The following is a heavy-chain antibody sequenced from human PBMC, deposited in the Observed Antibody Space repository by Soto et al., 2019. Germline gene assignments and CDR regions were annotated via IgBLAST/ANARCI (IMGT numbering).Heavy chain of an antibody. Sequence: PEETLSLTCTVSGDSISTYYWSWIRQPPGKGLEWIGYVFSTGSTNYNPSLKSRVTISVDTSKNQFSLKLTSVTAADTAVYYCATDPGYSYDYEGYYFDYWGQGTLVTVSS. D-gene: IGHD5-18*01. CDR2: VFSTGST. CDR3: ATDPGYSYDYEGYYFDY. V-gene: IGHV4-59*01. CDR1: GDSISTYY. J-gene: IGHJ4*02.